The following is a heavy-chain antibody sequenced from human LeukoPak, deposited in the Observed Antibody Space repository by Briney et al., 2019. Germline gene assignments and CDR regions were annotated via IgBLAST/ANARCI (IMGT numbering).Heavy chain of an antibody. J-gene: IGHJ3*02. V-gene: IGHV5-51*01. D-gene: IGHD5-24*01. CDR2: IYPGDSDA. CDR3: ARRDPSDAFDI. Sequence: GESLKISCKGSGYSFTSYWIGWVRQSPGRGLEWMGIIYPGDSDARYSPSFQGQVTISVDKSINTAYLQWSSLKTSDTAMYYCARRDPSDAFDIWGQGTMVTVSS. CDR1: GYSFTSYW.